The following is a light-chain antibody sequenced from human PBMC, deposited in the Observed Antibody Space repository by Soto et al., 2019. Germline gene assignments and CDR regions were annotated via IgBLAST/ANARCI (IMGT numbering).Light chain of an antibody. CDR1: QGISTF. Sequence: DIQLTQSPAFLSASIGDKVTITCRASQGISTFLAWYQQKLGKAPNLLIYSASTLQSGVPSRFSGSGSGTEFTLTISSLQPEDLATYFCQQFNSYPVTFGGGTKVEI. J-gene: IGKJ4*01. V-gene: IGKV1-9*01. CDR2: SAS. CDR3: QQFNSYPVT.